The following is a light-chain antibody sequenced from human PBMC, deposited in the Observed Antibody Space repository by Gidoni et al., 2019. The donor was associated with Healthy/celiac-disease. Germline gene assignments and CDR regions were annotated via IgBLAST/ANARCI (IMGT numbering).Light chain of an antibody. Sequence: QSALIPRASASGYPGRSITISCTGTSSDVGGYNYVSWYQQHPGKAPKLMIYDVSNRPSGVSNRFSGSKSGNTASLTISGLQAEDEADYYCSSYTSSSTLVFGGGTKLTVL. J-gene: IGLJ2*01. CDR2: DVS. CDR1: SSDVGGYNY. V-gene: IGLV2-14*01. CDR3: SSYTSSSTLV.